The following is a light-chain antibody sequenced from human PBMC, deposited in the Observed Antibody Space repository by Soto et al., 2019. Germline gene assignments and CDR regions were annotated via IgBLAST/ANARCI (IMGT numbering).Light chain of an antibody. Sequence: EVVLTQSPATLSLSPGERATLSCRASQSVTKYLAWYQQKPGRALRLLIYDVSKRATGIPARFSGSGSETDFTLTISSLEPGDFAVYYCHQRSNWPLTFGGGTKFEIK. J-gene: IGKJ4*01. CDR2: DVS. V-gene: IGKV3-11*01. CDR1: QSVTKY. CDR3: HQRSNWPLT.